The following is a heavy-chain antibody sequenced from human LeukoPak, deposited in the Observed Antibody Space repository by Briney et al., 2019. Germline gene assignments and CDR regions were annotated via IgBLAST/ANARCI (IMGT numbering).Heavy chain of an antibody. J-gene: IGHJ4*02. CDR3: ARHHCSSTSCYTPDFDY. D-gene: IGHD2-2*02. Sequence: ASVKVSCEASGYTFTGYYMHWVRQAPGQGLEWMGWINPNSGGTNYAQKFQGRVTMTRDTSISTAYMELSRLRSDDTAVYYCARHHCSSTSCYTPDFDYWGQGTLVTVSS. CDR1: GYTFTGYY. V-gene: IGHV1-2*02. CDR2: INPNSGGT.